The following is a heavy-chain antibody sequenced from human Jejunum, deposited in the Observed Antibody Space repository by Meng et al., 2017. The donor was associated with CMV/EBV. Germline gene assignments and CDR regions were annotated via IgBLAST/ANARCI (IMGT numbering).Heavy chain of an antibody. Sequence: QVQLQEPGPGLVKPYQTLSLTCSVSGGSIGSGVYYWSWIRQPPGKGLEWIGYIHDTGSTYYNPSLKSRVDISLGTSRNHFSLTLSSVTAEDTAVYFCARGSIFVSFDSWGQGTLVTVSS. CDR2: IHDTGST. D-gene: IGHD3-3*01. J-gene: IGHJ4*02. CDR1: GGSIGSGVYY. V-gene: IGHV4-30-4*08. CDR3: ARGSIFVSFDS.